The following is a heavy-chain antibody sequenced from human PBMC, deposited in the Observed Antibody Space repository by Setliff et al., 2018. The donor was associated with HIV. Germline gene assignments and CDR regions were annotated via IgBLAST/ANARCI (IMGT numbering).Heavy chain of an antibody. CDR3: ARGRCSGGSCAMGYYFDY. D-gene: IGHD2-15*01. CDR1: GFSFSNYW. J-gene: IGHJ4*02. Sequence: AGGSLRLSCAASGFSFSNYWMNWVRQVPGKGLEWVSGINWNGGSTGYADSVKGRFTISRDNAKNSLYLQMNSLRAEDTAVYYCARGRCSGGSCAMGYYFDYWGQGTLVTVSS. CDR2: INWNGGST. V-gene: IGHV3-20*04.